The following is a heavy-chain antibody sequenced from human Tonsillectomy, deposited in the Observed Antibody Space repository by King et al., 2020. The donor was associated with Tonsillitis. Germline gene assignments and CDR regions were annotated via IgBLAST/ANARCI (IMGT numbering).Heavy chain of an antibody. Sequence: QLVQSGGGLVQPGGSLKLSCAASGFTFSSYWMHWVRQAPGKGLVWVSRINNDGSSTSYADSVRGRFTISRDNAKNTLYLQMNSLRAEDTAVYHCARDLYSVDAFDIWGQGTMVTVSS. CDR1: GFTFSSYW. CDR3: ARDLYSVDAFDI. D-gene: IGHD2-21*01. CDR2: INNDGSST. J-gene: IGHJ3*02. V-gene: IGHV3-74*01.